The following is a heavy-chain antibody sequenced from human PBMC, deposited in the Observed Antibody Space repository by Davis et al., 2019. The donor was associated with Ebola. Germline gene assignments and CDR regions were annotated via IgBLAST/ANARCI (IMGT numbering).Heavy chain of an antibody. J-gene: IGHJ4*02. D-gene: IGHD4-17*01. Sequence: PGGSLRLSCAASGFTFSSYAMHWVRQAPGKGLEWVAVISYDGSNKYYADSVKGRFTISRDNSKNTLYLQMNSLRAEDTAVYYCARDRGETTVTTYSFDYWGQGTLVTVSS. CDR1: GFTFSSYA. CDR2: ISYDGSNK. V-gene: IGHV3-30-3*01. CDR3: ARDRGETTVTTYSFDY.